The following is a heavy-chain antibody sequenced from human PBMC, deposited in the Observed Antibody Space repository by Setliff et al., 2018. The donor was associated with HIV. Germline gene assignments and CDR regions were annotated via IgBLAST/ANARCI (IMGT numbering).Heavy chain of an antibody. CDR2: IYYSGST. Sequence: ETLSLTCIVSGGSISSYYWSWIRQSPGKGLEWIGYIYYSGSTNYNPSLKSQVTILVDTSKNQFSLKLNSVTAADTAVYYCARATFSSSWYPFDGFDIWGQGTMVTVSS. D-gene: IGHD6-13*01. CDR3: ARATFSSSWYPFDGFDI. J-gene: IGHJ3*02. V-gene: IGHV4-59*01. CDR1: GGSISSYY.